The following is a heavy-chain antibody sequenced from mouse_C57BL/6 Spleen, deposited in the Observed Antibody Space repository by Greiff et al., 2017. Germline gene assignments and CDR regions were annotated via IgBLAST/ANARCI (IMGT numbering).Heavy chain of an antibody. V-gene: IGHV3-6*01. CDR2: ISYDGSN. CDR1: GYSITSGYY. J-gene: IGHJ1*03. CDR3: ARGGSYWYFDV. Sequence: QLQQSGPGLVKPSQSLSLTCSVTGYSITSGYYWNWIRQFPGNKLEWMGYISYDGSNNYNPSLKNRISITRDTSKNQFFLKLNSVTTEDTATYYCARGGSYWYFDVWGTGTTVTVSS. D-gene: IGHD6-1*01.